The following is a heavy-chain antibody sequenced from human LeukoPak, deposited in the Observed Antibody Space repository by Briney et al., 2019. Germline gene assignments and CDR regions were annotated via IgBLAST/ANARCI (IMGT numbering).Heavy chain of an antibody. D-gene: IGHD3-10*01. CDR1: GFTFSSDW. J-gene: IGHJ5*02. CDR2: INQDGSEK. Sequence: PGGSLRLSCGASGFTFSSDWMSWVRQAPGKGLEWVANINQDGSEKYYVDSVKGRFTISRDNGKNSLYLQMNSLRAEDTAVYYCARDDYYGSGANWFDPWGQGTLVTVSS. CDR3: ARDDYYGSGANWFDP. V-gene: IGHV3-7*01.